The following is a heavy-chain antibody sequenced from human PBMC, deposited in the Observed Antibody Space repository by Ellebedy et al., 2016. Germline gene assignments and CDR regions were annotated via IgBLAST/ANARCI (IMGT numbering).Heavy chain of an antibody. CDR2: IYYSGST. V-gene: IGHV4-59*01. J-gene: IGHJ4*02. Sequence: SETLSLTCTVSGDSISSYYWSWIRQPPGKGLEWIGYIYYSGSTNYNPSLKSRVTISVDTSKNQFSLKLSSVTAADTAVYYCARASVPSNKIITIFGVVTDMANYFDYWGQGTLVTVSS. CDR3: ARASVPSNKIITIFGVVTDMANYFDY. D-gene: IGHD3-3*01. CDR1: GDSISSYY.